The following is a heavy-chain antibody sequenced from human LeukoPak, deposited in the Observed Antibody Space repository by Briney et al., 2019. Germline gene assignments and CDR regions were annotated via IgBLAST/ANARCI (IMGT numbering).Heavy chain of an antibody. CDR3: AREFSGWSDNWFDP. CDR1: GFTFSSYA. CDR2: ISGNGGST. D-gene: IGHD6-19*01. J-gene: IGHJ5*02. V-gene: IGHV3-64*01. Sequence: GGALRLSCAASGFTFSSYAMHWVRQAPGKGLEYVSAISGNGGSTYYANSVKGRFTISRDNSKNTLYLQMGRLRAEDMAVYYCAREFSGWSDNWFDPWGQGTLVTVSS.